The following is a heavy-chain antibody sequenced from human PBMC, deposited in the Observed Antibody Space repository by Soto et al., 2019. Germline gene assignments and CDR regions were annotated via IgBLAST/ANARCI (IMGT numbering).Heavy chain of an antibody. J-gene: IGHJ4*02. CDR1: GGTFNSYT. CDR2: IIPMLSMS. Sequence: QVQLVQSGAEVKKSGSSVRVSCKASGGTFNSYTLSWVRQAPGQRLEWMGRIIPMLSMSTYAQKFQGRVSIIADKSTNTVYLDLSSLRSADTAIYYCATSYGSGSRPFDYWGQGTLVTVSS. CDR3: ATSYGSGSRPFDY. V-gene: IGHV1-69*02. D-gene: IGHD3-10*01.